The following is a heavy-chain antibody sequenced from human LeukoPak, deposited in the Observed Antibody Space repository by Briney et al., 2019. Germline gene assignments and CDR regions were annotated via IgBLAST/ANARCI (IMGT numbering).Heavy chain of an antibody. J-gene: IGHJ6*01. D-gene: IGHD1-1*01. CDR3: AKVGTILGSYYYGMDV. Sequence: SETLSLTCTVSGGSISDYYWSWIRQPPGKGLEWIGYIYFSGSTNYNPSIKSRVTISIDTPKNQFSLKLTSVTAAETAVYYCAKVGTILGSYYYGMDVWGQGTTAIVYS. CDR2: IYFSGST. V-gene: IGHV4-59*01. CDR1: GGSISDYY.